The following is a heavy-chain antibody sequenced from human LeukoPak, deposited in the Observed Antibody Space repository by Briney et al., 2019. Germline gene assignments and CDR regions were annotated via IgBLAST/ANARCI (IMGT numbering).Heavy chain of an antibody. Sequence: GGSLRLSCAASGFTFSDYYMSWIRQAPGKGLEWVSYISSSGSTIYYADSVKGRFTISRDNSKNTLYLQMNGLRAEDTAVYYCANSGLLLHRDAFDIWGQGTMVTVSS. J-gene: IGHJ3*02. D-gene: IGHD3-22*01. V-gene: IGHV3-11*01. CDR1: GFTFSDYY. CDR3: ANSGLLLHRDAFDI. CDR2: ISSSGSTI.